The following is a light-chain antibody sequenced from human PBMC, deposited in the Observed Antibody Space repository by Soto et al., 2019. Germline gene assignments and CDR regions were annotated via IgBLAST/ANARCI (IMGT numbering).Light chain of an antibody. J-gene: IGKJ5*01. CDR1: QSISNW. Sequence: DIQMTQSPSTLSAYVGDTVTITCRASQSISNWLAWYQQKPGKAPNPLISKASTLRSGVPSGFSDSGSGTNFTLTITSLQPDDFAIYYCQQYNSAFTFGQGTRLESK. CDR3: QQYNSAFT. V-gene: IGKV1-5*03. CDR2: KAS.